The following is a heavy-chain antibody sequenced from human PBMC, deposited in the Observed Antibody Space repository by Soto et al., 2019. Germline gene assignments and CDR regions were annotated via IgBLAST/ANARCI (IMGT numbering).Heavy chain of an antibody. CDR3: TSANLYSEY. CDR2: IYYNGNT. J-gene: IGHJ4*02. D-gene: IGHD7-27*01. CDR1: GGSISNHY. Sequence: QVQLQESGPGLVKPSETLSLTCTVSGGSISNHYWSWIRQPPGKGLEWIGYIYYNGNTNYNPPLKCPFTISVDTSKNQISLKLSSVTAADTAFYYCTSANLYSEYWGQGTLVTGSS. V-gene: IGHV4-59*11.